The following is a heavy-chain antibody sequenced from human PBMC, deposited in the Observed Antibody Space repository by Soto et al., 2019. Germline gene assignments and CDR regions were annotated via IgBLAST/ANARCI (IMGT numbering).Heavy chain of an antibody. D-gene: IGHD6-13*01. CDR3: GKGLSIAAIDY. CDR2: ITWNSDRV. Sequence: EVQLVESGGGLVQPGRSLRLSCTASGFTFDDYALHWVRQAPGKGLEWVSGITWNSDRVDYADSVKGRFTISIDNARNSLYLQMNSLRAEDTALYFCGKGLSIAAIDYWGQGTLVTVSS. V-gene: IGHV3-9*01. CDR1: GFTFDDYA. J-gene: IGHJ4*02.